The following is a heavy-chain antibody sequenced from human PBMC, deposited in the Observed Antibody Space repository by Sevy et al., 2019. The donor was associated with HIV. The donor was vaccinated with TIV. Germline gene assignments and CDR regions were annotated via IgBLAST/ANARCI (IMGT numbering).Heavy chain of an antibody. J-gene: IGHJ2*01. CDR3: ASDDYGGNSAGWYFDL. CDR2: VYSDGNA. Sequence: GGSLRLSCAASGFTVSSKYLGWVRQAPGKGLEWVSVVYSDGNAYYTDSVKGGFTISRDNSKNTRFLQMNSLRAEDTAVYYCASDDYGGNSAGWYFDLWGRGTLVTVSS. D-gene: IGHD4-17*01. V-gene: IGHV3-53*01. CDR1: GFTVSSKY.